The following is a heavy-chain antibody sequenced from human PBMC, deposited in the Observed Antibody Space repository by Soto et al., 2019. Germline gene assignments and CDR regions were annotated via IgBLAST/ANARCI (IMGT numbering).Heavy chain of an antibody. Sequence: SQTLSLTCAISGDSVSSNSAAWNWIRQSPSRGLEWLGRTYYRSKWYNDYAVSVKSRITINPDTSKNQFSLQLNSVTPEDTAVYYCARVGDSIAAVGTFLHYYHYYMDVCGKGTTVTVSS. CDR1: GDSVSSNSAA. D-gene: IGHD6-13*01. CDR3: ARVGDSIAAVGTFLHYYHYYMDV. CDR2: TYYRSKWYN. V-gene: IGHV6-1*01. J-gene: IGHJ6*03.